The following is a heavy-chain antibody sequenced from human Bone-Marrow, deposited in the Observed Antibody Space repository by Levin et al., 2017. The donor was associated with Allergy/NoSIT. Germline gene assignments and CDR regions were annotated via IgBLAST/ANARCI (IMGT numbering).Heavy chain of an antibody. CDR2: IYHSGST. V-gene: IGHV4-4*02. CDR3: ARKGYSSRFFDY. Sequence: SQTLSLTCAVSGSSISSSNWWTWVRQPPGKGLEWIGEIYHSGSTNYNPSLKSRVTISVDNSKNHFSLRLNSVTAADTAVYYCARKGYSSRFFDYWGQATLVTVSS. J-gene: IGHJ4*02. CDR1: GSSISSSNW. D-gene: IGHD6-13*01.